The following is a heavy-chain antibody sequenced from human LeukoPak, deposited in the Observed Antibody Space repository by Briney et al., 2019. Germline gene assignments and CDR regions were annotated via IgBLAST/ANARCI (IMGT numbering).Heavy chain of an antibody. V-gene: IGHV4-38-2*02. CDR3: ARDRYYYGSGSYYRTFDY. CDR1: GYSISSGYY. CDR2: IYHSGST. J-gene: IGHJ4*02. Sequence: SETLSLTCTVSGYSISSGYYWGWIRQPPGKGLEWIGSIYHSGSTYYNPSLKSRVTISVDTSKNQFSLKLSSVTAADTAVYYCARDRYYYGSGSYYRTFDYWGQGTLVTVSS. D-gene: IGHD3-10*01.